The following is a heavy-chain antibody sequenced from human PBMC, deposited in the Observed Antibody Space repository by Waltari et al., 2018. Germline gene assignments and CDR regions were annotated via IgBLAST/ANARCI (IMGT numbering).Heavy chain of an antibody. V-gene: IGHV3-72*01. CDR1: RFSFSDHY. J-gene: IGHJ6*02. CDR2: SRDKANSYTT. CDR3: ASYDFDSRGYTYGMDV. D-gene: IGHD3-22*01. Sequence: EVQLVESGGGLVQPGGSLRLSCAASRFSFSDHYIDWYRQAPGKGLEWVGRSRDKANSYTTEFAASVKGRFTISRDDSKKSLYLQMDSLKTEDTAVYYCASYDFDSRGYTYGMDVWGQGTTVTVSS.